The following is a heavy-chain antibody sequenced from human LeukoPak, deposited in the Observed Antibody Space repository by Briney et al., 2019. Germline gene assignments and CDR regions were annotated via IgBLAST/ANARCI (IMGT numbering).Heavy chain of an antibody. Sequence: GASVTVSCKASGYTSTSYYMHWVRQAPGQGLEWMGIINPSGGSASYAQKFQGRVTMTRDTSTSTVYMELSSLRSEDTAVYYCARDSREYQLLSYWGQGTLVTVSS. J-gene: IGHJ4*02. CDR2: INPSGGSA. D-gene: IGHD2-2*01. V-gene: IGHV1-46*01. CDR1: GYTSTSYY. CDR3: ARDSREYQLLSY.